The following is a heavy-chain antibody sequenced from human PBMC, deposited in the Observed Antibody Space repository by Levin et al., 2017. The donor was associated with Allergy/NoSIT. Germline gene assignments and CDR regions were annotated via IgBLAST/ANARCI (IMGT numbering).Heavy chain of an antibody. Sequence: PGGSLRLSCAASGFTFSSYSMNWVRQAPGKGLEWVSSISSSSSYIYYADSVKGRFTISRDNAKNSLYLQMNSLRAEDTAVYYCARDYVAGVLMVYETRYFQHWGQGTLVTVSS. D-gene: IGHD2-8*01. J-gene: IGHJ1*01. CDR1: GFTFSSYS. CDR3: ARDYVAGVLMVYETRYFQH. V-gene: IGHV3-21*01. CDR2: ISSSSSYI.